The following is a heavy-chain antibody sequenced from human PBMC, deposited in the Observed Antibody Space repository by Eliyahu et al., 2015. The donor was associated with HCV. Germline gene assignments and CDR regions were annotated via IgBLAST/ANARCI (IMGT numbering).Heavy chain of an antibody. CDR2: ISYDGSNK. CDR3: ARDTVRGVIIKHTHPLGYYYGMD. CDR1: GFTFSSYA. D-gene: IGHD3-10*01. J-gene: IGHJ6*01. V-gene: IGHV3-30-3*01. Sequence: QVQLVESGGGXVQPGRSLXLSWQPSGFTFSSYAMHWVRQAPGKGLEWVAVISYDGSNKYYADSVKGRFTISRDNSKNTLYLQMNSLRAEDTAVYYCARDTVRGVIIKHTHPLGYYYGMD.